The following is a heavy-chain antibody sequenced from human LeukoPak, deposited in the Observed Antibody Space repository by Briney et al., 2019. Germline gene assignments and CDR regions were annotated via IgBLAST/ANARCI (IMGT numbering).Heavy chain of an antibody. CDR1: GFTFSSHW. V-gene: IGHV3-48*02. CDR3: ARVAAGYSVNYFDY. CDR2: ISTGSSTT. D-gene: IGHD4-23*01. J-gene: IGHJ4*02. Sequence: GGSLRLSCAASGFTFSSHWISWVRQAPGKGLEWVSYISTGSSTTYYADSVKGRFTISRDNVENSLYLQMNSLRDEDTAVYYCARVAAGYSVNYFDYWGQGTLVTVSS.